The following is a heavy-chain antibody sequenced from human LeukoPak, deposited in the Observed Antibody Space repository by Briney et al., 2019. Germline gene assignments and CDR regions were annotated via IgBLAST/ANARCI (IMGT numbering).Heavy chain of an antibody. CDR1: GYTFTSYY. CDR2: INPSGGST. D-gene: IGHD6-6*01. J-gene: IGHJ3*02. V-gene: IGHV1-46*01. Sequence: ASVKVSCKASGYTFTSYYMHWVRQAPGQGLEWMGIINPSGGSTSYAQKFQGRVTMTRDTSTSTAYMELSSLRSEDTAVYYCARDLRSSSAKGDAFDIWGQGTMVTVSS. CDR3: ARDLRSSSAKGDAFDI.